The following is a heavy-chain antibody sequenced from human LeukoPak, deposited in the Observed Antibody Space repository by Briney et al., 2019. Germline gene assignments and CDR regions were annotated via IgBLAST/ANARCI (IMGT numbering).Heavy chain of an antibody. J-gene: IGHJ4*02. D-gene: IGHD1-26*01. V-gene: IGHV3-11*06. CDR1: GFTFSDYY. CDR3: AREGGEVQGYFDY. Sequence: GGSLRLSCAASGFTFSDYYMSWIRHAPGKGLEWVSYISSSSNYTNYADSVKGRFTISRDNAKNSLYLQMNSLRAEDTAVYYCAREGGEVQGYFDYWGQGTLVTVSS. CDR2: ISSSSNYT.